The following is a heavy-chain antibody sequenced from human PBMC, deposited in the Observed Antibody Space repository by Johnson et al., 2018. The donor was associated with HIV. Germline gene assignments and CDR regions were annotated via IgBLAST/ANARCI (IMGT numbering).Heavy chain of an antibody. Sequence: VQLVEYGGGVVQPGRSLRLSCAASGFTFSSYAMHWVRQAPGKGLEWVAVISYDGSNKYYADSVKGRFTISRDNSKNTLYLQMNSLRAEDTAVYYCARAWRDGTTYRRAFDIWGQGTMVTVSS. J-gene: IGHJ3*02. V-gene: IGHV3-30*04. D-gene: IGHD1-7*01. CDR3: ARAWRDGTTYRRAFDI. CDR1: GFTFSSYA. CDR2: ISYDGSNK.